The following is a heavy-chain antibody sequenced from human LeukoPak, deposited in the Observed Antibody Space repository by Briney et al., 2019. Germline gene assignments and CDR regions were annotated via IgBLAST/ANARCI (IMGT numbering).Heavy chain of an antibody. CDR2: INHSGST. J-gene: IGHJ4*02. Sequence: SETLSLTCAVYGGSFSGYYWSWIRQPPGKGLEWIGEINHSGSTNYNPSLKSRVTISVDTSKNQFSLKLSSVTAADTAVYYCARGRFDYWGQGTLITVSS. CDR1: GGSFSGYY. V-gene: IGHV4-34*01. CDR3: ARGRFDY.